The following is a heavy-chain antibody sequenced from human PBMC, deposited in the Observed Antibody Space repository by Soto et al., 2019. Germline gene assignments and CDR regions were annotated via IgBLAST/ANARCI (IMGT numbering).Heavy chain of an antibody. D-gene: IGHD1-7*01. J-gene: IGHJ5*02. CDR3: ARHITGNTFPWFDP. CDR1: GYTFTSYD. CDR2: INPIIGKT. Sequence: ASVKVSFKASGYTFTSYDINWVRQATGQGLEWMGWINPIIGKTSYAQKFQGRVTITTDKSTSTAYMELSSLRSEDTAVYYCARHITGNTFPWFDPWGQGTLVTVSS. V-gene: IGHV1-8*01.